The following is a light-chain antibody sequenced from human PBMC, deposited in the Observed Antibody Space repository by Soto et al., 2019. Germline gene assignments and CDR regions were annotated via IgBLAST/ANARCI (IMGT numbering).Light chain of an antibody. CDR1: SSDIGAYNF. CDR2: DVN. J-gene: IGLJ2*01. Sequence: QSALTQPASVSGSPGQSITISCTGTSSDIGAYNFVSWYQQHPGTAPKLMLYDVNIRPSGVSNRFSGSKSGNTASLTISGLQAEGEADYYCTSLTTSNTMIFGGGTKVTVL. CDR3: TSLTTSNTMI. V-gene: IGLV2-14*03.